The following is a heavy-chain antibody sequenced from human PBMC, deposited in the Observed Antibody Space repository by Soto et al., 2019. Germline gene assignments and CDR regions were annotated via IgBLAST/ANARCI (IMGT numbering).Heavy chain of an antibody. Sequence: ASVKVSCKASGYTFTSYGISWVRQAPGQGLEWMGWISAYNGNTNYAQKLQGRVTMTTDTSTSTAYMELRSLRSDDTAVYYCARDLGLEWPVYYYYGMDVWGQGTTVTVSS. V-gene: IGHV1-18*01. CDR2: ISAYNGNT. J-gene: IGHJ6*02. CDR1: GYTFTSYG. CDR3: ARDLGLEWPVYYYYGMDV. D-gene: IGHD3-3*01.